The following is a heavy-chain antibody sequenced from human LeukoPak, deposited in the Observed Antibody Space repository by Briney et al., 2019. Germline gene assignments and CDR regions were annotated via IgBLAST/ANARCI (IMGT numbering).Heavy chain of an antibody. D-gene: IGHD6-13*01. CDR1: GFTFSDYY. V-gene: IGHV3-11*01. J-gene: IGHJ4*02. Sequence: PGGSLRLSCAASGFTFSDYYMSWIRQAPGKGQEWVSYISSSGSTIYYADSVKGRFTISRDNAKNSLYLQMNSLRAEDTAVCYCARDGASSSWSDYWGQGTLVTVSS. CDR2: ISSSGSTI. CDR3: ARDGASSSWSDY.